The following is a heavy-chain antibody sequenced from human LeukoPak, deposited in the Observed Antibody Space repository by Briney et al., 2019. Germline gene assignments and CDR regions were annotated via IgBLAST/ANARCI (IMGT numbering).Heavy chain of an antibody. Sequence: VASVKVSCKASGYTFTGYYMHWVRPAPGQGLGWMGWINPNSGGTNYAQKFQGRVTMTRDTSISTAYMELSRLRSDDTAVYYCARDLGAAPGLPDYWGQGTLVTVSS. J-gene: IGHJ4*02. CDR3: ARDLGAAPGLPDY. D-gene: IGHD3-16*01. V-gene: IGHV1-2*02. CDR2: INPNSGGT. CDR1: GYTFTGYY.